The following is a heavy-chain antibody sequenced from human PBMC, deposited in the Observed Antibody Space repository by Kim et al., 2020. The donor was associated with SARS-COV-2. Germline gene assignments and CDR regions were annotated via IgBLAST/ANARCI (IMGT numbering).Heavy chain of an antibody. J-gene: IGHJ6*02. CDR1: GFSLGDFS. CDR2: FAPEDRET. Sequence: ASVKVSCKVSGFSLGDFSIHWVRQAPGKGLEWIRTFAPEDRETIYAQEFQGRVSMTVDIATNTADMQLSRLRSDDTAVYYCSRGLNYYSLDVWGQGTTVAVS. V-gene: IGHV1-24*01. CDR3: SRGLNYYSLDV. D-gene: IGHD2-21*02.